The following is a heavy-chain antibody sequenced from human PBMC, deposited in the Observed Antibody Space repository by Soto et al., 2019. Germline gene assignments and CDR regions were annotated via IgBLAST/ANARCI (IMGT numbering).Heavy chain of an antibody. D-gene: IGHD1-26*01. CDR1: GFTFSRDW. J-gene: IGHJ5*02. CDR2: ISSSSSTI. Sequence: GGSLRLSCAASGFTFSRDWMHWVRQAPGKGPVWVSYISSSSSTIYYADSVKGRFTISRDNAKNSLYLQMNSLRDEDTAVYYCAREGGSLNWFDPWGQGTLVTVSS. CDR3: AREGGSLNWFDP. V-gene: IGHV3-48*02.